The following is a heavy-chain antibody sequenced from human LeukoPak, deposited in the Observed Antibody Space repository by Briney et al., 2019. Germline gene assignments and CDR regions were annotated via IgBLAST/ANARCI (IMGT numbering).Heavy chain of an antibody. Sequence: SETLSLTCTVSGGSISSSSYYWGWIRQPPGKGLEWIGSIYYSGSTYYNPSLKSRVTISVDTSKNQFSLKLSSVTAADTAVYYCARSAAAYYYDSSGYYPLDYWGQGTLVTVSS. J-gene: IGHJ4*02. CDR2: IYYSGST. D-gene: IGHD3-22*01. CDR3: ARSAAAYYYDSSGYYPLDY. V-gene: IGHV4-39*07. CDR1: GGSISSSSYY.